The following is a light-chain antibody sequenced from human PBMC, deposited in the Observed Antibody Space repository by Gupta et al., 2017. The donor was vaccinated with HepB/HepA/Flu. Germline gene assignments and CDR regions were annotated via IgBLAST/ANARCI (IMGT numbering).Light chain of an antibody. Sequence: AVVTQEHSLTVSPGGTVTLTCGPSTGAVTSGHYPYWFQQKPGQAPTLVICNTNNRQSGAPGRFSGSLLGDKAALTLTGAQPEDEAHYYCLLAYGGARVFGGGTMLTVL. CDR1: TGAVTSGHY. V-gene: IGLV7-46*01. J-gene: IGLJ3*02. CDR2: NTN. CDR3: LLAYGGARV.